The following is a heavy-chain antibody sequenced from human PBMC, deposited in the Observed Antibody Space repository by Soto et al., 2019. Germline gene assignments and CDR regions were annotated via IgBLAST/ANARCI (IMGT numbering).Heavy chain of an antibody. CDR3: EIDRSSSSRPYYIDY. Sequence: EVQLLESGGGLVQPGGSLRLSCAASGFTFSSYAMSWVRQAPGKGLELVSAISGSGGSTYYADSVKGRFTISRYNSKNKLYLQMNSPRAEDTAVYYCEIDRSSSSRPYYIDYWGQGTLVNVSA. J-gene: IGHJ4*02. D-gene: IGHD6-6*01. CDR1: GFTFSSYA. V-gene: IGHV3-23*01. CDR2: ISGSGGST.